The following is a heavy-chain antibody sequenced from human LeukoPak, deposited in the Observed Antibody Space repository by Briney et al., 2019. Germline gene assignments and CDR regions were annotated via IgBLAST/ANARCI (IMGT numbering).Heavy chain of an antibody. CDR1: GGSISSSSYY. J-gene: IGHJ3*02. V-gene: IGHV4-39*01. CDR3: ARRGTVACTDAFDI. Sequence: PSETLSLTCTVSGGSISSSSYYWGWIRQPPGKGLEWIGSIYYSGSTYYNPSLKSRVTISVDTSKNQFSLKLSSVTAADTAVYYCARRGTVACTDAFDIWGQGTMVTVSS. D-gene: IGHD6-19*01. CDR2: IYYSGST.